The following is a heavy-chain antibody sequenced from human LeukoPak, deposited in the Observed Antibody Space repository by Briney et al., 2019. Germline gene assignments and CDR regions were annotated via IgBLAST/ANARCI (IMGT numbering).Heavy chain of an antibody. D-gene: IGHD5-18*01. CDR3: ARTDTAMVNSDY. J-gene: IGHJ4*02. Sequence: ASVKVSCKASGYTFTSYYMHWVRQAPGQGLEWMGIINPSGGSTSYAQKFQGRVTITADKSTSTAYMELSSLRSEDTAVYYCARTDTAMVNSDYWGQGTLVTVSS. CDR2: INPSGGST. CDR1: GYTFTSYY. V-gene: IGHV1-46*01.